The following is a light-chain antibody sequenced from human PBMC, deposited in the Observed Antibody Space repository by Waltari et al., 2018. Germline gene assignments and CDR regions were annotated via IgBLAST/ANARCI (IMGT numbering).Light chain of an antibody. CDR1: ELPRKY. CDR3: YSSDSTGLRV. J-gene: IGLJ1*01. V-gene: IGLV3-10*01. Sequence: YELTQPPSLSVSPGQTARITCSGHELPRKYAYWFQQKSGQAPRLVMYEDTKRPSGIPERFSGSSSGTGATLTITGAQVDDEADYYCYSSDSTGLRVFGGGTTVVVL. CDR2: EDT.